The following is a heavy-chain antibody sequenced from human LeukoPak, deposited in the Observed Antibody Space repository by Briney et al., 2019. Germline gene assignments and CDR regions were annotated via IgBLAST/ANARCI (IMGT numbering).Heavy chain of an antibody. CDR1: GGSFSGYY. D-gene: IGHD1-26*01. Sequence: SETLSLTCAVYGGSFSGYYWSWIRQPPGKGLEWIGEINYSGSTNYNPSLKSRVTISVDTSKNQFSLKLSSVTAADTAVYYCARGSGSYYSRYFDYWGQGTLVTVSS. V-gene: IGHV4-34*01. CDR2: INYSGST. J-gene: IGHJ4*02. CDR3: ARGSGSYYSRYFDY.